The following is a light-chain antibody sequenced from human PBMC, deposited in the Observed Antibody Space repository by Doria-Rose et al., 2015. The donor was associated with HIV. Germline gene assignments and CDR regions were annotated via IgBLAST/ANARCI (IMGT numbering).Light chain of an antibody. V-gene: IGKV4-1*01. CDR2: WAS. CDR1: RSLLYTSKNY. Sequence: PESLGMSLGERATLNCKSNRSLLYTSKNYLAWYQQKPGQPPKLLIYWASTRQSGVPARFSGSGSGTDFTLTVSSLEAEDVAVYYCQQYYDTPSFGPGTTVDIK. CDR3: QQYYDTPS. J-gene: IGKJ3*01.